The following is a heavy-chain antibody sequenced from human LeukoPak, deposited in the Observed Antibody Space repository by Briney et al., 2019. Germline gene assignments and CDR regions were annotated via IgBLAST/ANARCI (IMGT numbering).Heavy chain of an antibody. CDR1: GFTFSSSS. CDR2: ISSRSSTI. D-gene: IGHD6-19*01. J-gene: IGHJ5*02. Sequence: GGSLRLPCAASGFTFSSSSMNWVRQAPGKGLEWVSYISSRSSTISYADSVTGRFTISRDNAKNSLYPQMNSLRAEDSAVYYCARIAFSTGSTSPWGQGTLVTVSS. CDR3: ARIAFSTGSTSP. V-gene: IGHV3-48*01.